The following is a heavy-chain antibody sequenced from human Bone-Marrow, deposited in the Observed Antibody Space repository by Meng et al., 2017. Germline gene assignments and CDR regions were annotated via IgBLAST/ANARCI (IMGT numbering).Heavy chain of an antibody. CDR2: ISSSGSTI. D-gene: IGHD3-10*01. CDR3: ARDYLELWFGESLD. CDR1: GFTFSDYY. V-gene: IGHV3-11*04. Sequence: GESLKISCAASGFTFSDYYMSWIRQAPGKGLEWVSYISSSGSTIYYAGSVKGRFTINRDNAKNSLYLQMNSLRAEDTAVYYCARDYLELWFGESLDWGQGTLVTVSS. J-gene: IGHJ4*02.